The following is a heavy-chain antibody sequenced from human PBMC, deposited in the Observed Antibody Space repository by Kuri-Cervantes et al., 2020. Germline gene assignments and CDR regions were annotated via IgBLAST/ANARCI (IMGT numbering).Heavy chain of an antibody. Sequence: GGSLRLSCAASGFTVSSNYMSWVRQAPGKGLEWVSVIYSCGSTYYADSVKGRFTISRDNSKNTLYLQMNSLRAEDTAVYYCAKDDYGDYVWFDYWGQGTLVTVSS. D-gene: IGHD4-17*01. V-gene: IGHV3-53*01. CDR3: AKDDYGDYVWFDY. CDR1: GFTVSSNY. CDR2: IYSCGST. J-gene: IGHJ4*02.